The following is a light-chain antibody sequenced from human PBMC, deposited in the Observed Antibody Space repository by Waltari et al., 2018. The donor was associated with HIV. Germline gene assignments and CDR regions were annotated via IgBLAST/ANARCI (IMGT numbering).Light chain of an antibody. CDR1: NSNIGNNP. J-gene: IGLJ2*01. Sequence: QSVLTQPPSASGTPGQRVTISCSGSNSNIGNNPVEWYQQLPGTAPKLLIDSNNQRPSGVPDRFSGSKSGTSGSLAISWLQSEDESDYYCGAWDDSLHGPLFGGGTKLTVL. CDR3: GAWDDSLHGPL. CDR2: SNN. V-gene: IGLV1-44*01.